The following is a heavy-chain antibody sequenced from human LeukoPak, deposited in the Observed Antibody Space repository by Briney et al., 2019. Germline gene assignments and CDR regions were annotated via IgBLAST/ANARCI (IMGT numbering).Heavy chain of an antibody. D-gene: IGHD1-7*01. V-gene: IGHV3-21*01. CDR1: GFTFSSYS. J-gene: IGHJ4*02. CDR3: ARPSSLELPYYFDY. Sequence: PAGALRLSCAASGFTFSSYSMNWLRQAPGQGLEGVLSISSSSSYIYYADSVKGRFTISRDNAKNSLYLQMNSLRAEDTAVYYCARPSSLELPYYFDYWGQGTLVTVSS. CDR2: ISSSSSYI.